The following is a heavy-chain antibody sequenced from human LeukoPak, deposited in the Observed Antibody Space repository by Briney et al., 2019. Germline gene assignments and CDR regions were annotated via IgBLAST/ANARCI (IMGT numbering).Heavy chain of an antibody. Sequence: SETLSLTCTVSGGSISSHFWSWIRQPPGKGLEWIGYFYYTGSTIYNPSLKSRVTISGDMSKNQFSLWVNSVTAADTAVYYCARSDIVVVVKSTPDAFDIWGQGTMVTVSS. J-gene: IGHJ3*02. CDR2: FYYTGST. CDR1: GGSISSHF. D-gene: IGHD2-15*01. CDR3: ARSDIVVVVKSTPDAFDI. V-gene: IGHV4-59*11.